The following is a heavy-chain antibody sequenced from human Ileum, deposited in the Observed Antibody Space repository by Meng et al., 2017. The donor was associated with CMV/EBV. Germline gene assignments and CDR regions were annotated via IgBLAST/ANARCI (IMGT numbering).Heavy chain of an antibody. V-gene: IGHV4-4*07. CDR1: DVSISYYY. J-gene: IGHJ4*02. Sequence: QEPLQEAGPGLVKPSANLSLTWTFTDVSISYYYWSWIRQSADKGLEWIGRISSSGSINYNPSLESRLTLSVDTSKKQLSLKLSSVTAADTAVYYCARAEADTGNFEYWGQGTLVTVSS. CDR2: ISSSGSI. CDR3: ARAEADTGNFEY. D-gene: IGHD6-19*01.